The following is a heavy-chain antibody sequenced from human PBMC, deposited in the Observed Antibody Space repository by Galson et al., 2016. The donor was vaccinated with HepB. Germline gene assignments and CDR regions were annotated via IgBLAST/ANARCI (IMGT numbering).Heavy chain of an antibody. CDR2: ITYDANNK. CDR3: AKATYAGTYFES. J-gene: IGHJ4*02. D-gene: IGHD3-10*01. CDR1: GFIFSNFC. Sequence: SLRLSCAASGFIFSNFCMHWVRQAPGKGLEWVAVITYDANNKYYEDSVKGRFTISRDNSKNTLYLQLNSLRGDDTAVYYCAKATYAGTYFESWGQGTLVTVSS. V-gene: IGHV3-30*18.